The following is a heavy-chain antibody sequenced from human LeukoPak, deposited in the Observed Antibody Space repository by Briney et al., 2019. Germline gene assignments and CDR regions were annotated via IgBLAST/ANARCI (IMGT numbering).Heavy chain of an antibody. CDR1: GGSISSSSYY. D-gene: IGHD3-22*01. CDR2: IYYSGST. J-gene: IGHJ4*02. V-gene: IGHV4-39*01. CDR3: ASNVDGYYYDSSGLHWGF. Sequence: SETLSLTCTVSGGSISSSSYYWGWIRQPPGKGLEWIGSIYYSGSTYYNPSLKSRVTISVDTSKNQFSLKLSSVTAADTAVYYCASNVDGYYYDSSGLHWGFWGQGTLVTASS.